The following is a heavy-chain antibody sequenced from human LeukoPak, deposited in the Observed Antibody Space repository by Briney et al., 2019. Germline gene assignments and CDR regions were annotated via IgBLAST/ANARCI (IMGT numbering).Heavy chain of an antibody. J-gene: IGHJ4*02. CDR3: ARRHNWKYYFDY. CDR1: GFTVSSNY. D-gene: IGHD1-1*01. CDR2: IYSGGST. V-gene: IGHV3-53*01. Sequence: GGSLRLSCAASGFTVSSNYMSWVRQASGKGLEWVSVIYSGGSTYYADSVKGRFTISRDNSKNTLYLQMNSLRAEDTAVYYCARRHNWKYYFDYWGQGTLVTVSS.